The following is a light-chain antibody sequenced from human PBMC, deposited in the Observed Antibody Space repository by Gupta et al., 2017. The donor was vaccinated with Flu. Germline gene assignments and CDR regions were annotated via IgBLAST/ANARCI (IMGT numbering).Light chain of an antibody. Sequence: DIQMPQSPSSLSASVGDRVTITCRSSQSISSYLNWYQQRPGQAPRLLIYAASSLQSGVPSRFSGSGSGTDFTLTISSLQPADFATYYCQQSYSTPRTFGQGTKVEVK. CDR1: QSISSY. CDR2: AAS. CDR3: QQSYSTPRT. J-gene: IGKJ1*01. V-gene: IGKV1-39*01.